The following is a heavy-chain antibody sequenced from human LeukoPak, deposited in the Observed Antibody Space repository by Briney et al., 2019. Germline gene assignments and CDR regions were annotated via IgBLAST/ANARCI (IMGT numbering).Heavy chain of an antibody. Sequence: GESLKISCKASGYSFSSNWIGWVRQMPGKGLEWMGVIYPGDSDTRYGPSFQGQVTISADKSISTAYLQWSSLKASDTAMYYCARLAVGAPTPYFDYWGQGTLVTVSS. CDR1: GYSFSSNW. D-gene: IGHD1-26*01. CDR2: IYPGDSDT. V-gene: IGHV5-51*01. J-gene: IGHJ4*02. CDR3: ARLAVGAPTPYFDY.